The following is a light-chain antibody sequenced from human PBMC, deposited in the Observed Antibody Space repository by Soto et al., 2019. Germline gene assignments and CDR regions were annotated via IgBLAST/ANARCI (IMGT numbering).Light chain of an antibody. CDR2: DAP. CDR3: QQRSTWPRGT. Sequence: IQMTRCPSTRCVSVGCIVTSTCXASQSTSRWSARYQHTPGQAPKLLIYDAPSLESGVPSRFSGSRSGTEFPLTLSRLQPEDIAVYYCQQRSTWPRGTFGQGTKVDIK. V-gene: IGKV1-5*01. CDR1: QSTSRW. J-gene: IGKJ1*01.